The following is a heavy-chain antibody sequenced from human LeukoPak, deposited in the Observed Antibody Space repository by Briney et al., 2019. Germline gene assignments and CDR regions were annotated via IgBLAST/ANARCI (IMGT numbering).Heavy chain of an antibody. J-gene: IGHJ4*02. Sequence: PGGSLRLSCAASGFTFSSYSMNWVRQAPGKGLEWVSYINSDSNTIYYADSVKGRFTISRDNAKNSLYLQMNSLRAEDTAVYYCARGGYGDPFYWGQGTLVTVSS. CDR2: INSDSNTI. CDR1: GFTFSSYS. V-gene: IGHV3-48*04. CDR3: ARGGYGDPFY. D-gene: IGHD4-17*01.